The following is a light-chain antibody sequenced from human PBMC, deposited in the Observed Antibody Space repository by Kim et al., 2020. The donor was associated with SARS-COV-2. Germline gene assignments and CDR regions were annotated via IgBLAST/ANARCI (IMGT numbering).Light chain of an antibody. Sequence: EIVMTQSPATLSVSPGERATLSCRASQSVSSSVAWYEQKPGQAPRLLIYRVSTRATGIPARFSGSGSGTEFTLTISSLQSEDFAVYYCQQYYDWPRTFGQGTKVNIK. J-gene: IGKJ1*01. CDR3: QQYYDWPRT. CDR2: RVS. V-gene: IGKV3-15*01. CDR1: QSVSSS.